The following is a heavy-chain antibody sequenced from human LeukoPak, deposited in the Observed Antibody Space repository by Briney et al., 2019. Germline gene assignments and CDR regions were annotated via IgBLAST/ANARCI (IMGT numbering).Heavy chain of an antibody. Sequence: GGSLRLSCAASGFTFDDYAMHWVRHAPGKGLEWVSGISWNSGSIGYADSVKGRFTISRDNAKKSLYLEMNSLRAEDMALYYCAKASSTIYSGYDWDFDYWGQGTLVTVSS. J-gene: IGHJ4*02. V-gene: IGHV3-9*03. CDR1: GFTFDDYA. CDR2: ISWNSGSI. D-gene: IGHD5-12*01. CDR3: AKASSTIYSGYDWDFDY.